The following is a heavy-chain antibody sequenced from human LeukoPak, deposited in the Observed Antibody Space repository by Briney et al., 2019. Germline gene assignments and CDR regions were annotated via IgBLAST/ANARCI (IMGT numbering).Heavy chain of an antibody. J-gene: IGHJ4*02. CDR1: GGSISSSSYY. V-gene: IGHV4-39*07. CDR3: ARGAGYYTRLRYFDY. D-gene: IGHD3/OR15-3a*01. CDR2: INHSGST. Sequence: PSETLSLTCTVSGGSISSSSYYWSWIRQPPGKGLEWIGEINHSGSTNYNPSLKSRLTISVDTSKNQFSLKLSSVTAADTAVYYCARGAGYYTRLRYFDYWAREPWSPSPQ.